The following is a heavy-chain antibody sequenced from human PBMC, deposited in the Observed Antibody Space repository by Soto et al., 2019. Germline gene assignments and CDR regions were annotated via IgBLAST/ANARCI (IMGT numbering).Heavy chain of an antibody. CDR2: IYYSGST. D-gene: IGHD2-15*01. V-gene: IGHV4-59*01. CDR1: GGSISSYY. J-gene: IGHJ4*02. Sequence: QVQLQESGPGLVKPSETLSLTCTVSGGSISSYYWSWIRQPPGKGLEWIGYIYYSGSTNYNPSLKSRVTISVDTSKNQFSLKLSSVTAADTAVYYCVRGRYCSGGSCYSDYWGQGTLVTVSS. CDR3: VRGRYCSGGSCYSDY.